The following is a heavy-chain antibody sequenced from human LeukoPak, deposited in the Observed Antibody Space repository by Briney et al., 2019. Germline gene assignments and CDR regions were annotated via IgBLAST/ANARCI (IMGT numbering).Heavy chain of an antibody. Sequence: PSETLSLTCTVSGGSISSGGYYWSWIRQPPGKGLEWIGYIYPSGSTYYSPSLKSRVTISVDTSKNQFSLKLYSVTVADTAVYYCVRRGPTPYFDYWGQGALVTVSS. CDR1: GGSISSGGYY. D-gene: IGHD3-16*01. V-gene: IGHV4-30-2*03. CDR2: IYPSGST. J-gene: IGHJ4*02. CDR3: VRRGPTPYFDY.